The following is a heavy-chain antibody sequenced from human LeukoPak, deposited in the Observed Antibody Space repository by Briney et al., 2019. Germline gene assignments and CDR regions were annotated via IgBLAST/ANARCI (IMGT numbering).Heavy chain of an antibody. J-gene: IGHJ5*02. CDR2: ISASSGAM. Sequence: GGSLRLSCAASGFNVSSNYMNWVRQAPGKGLEWVAYISASSGAMYYADSVKGRFTITRDDARNSLYLLMNSLRDEDSAVYYCARDAGSYTMGNWFDPWGQGTLVTVSS. CDR3: ARDAGSYTMGNWFDP. D-gene: IGHD1-26*01. CDR1: GFNVSSNY. V-gene: IGHV3-48*02.